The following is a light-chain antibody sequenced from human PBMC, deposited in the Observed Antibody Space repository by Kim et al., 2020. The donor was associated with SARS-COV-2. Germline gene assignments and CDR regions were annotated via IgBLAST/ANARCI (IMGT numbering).Light chain of an antibody. CDR1: NIGSKS. CDR2: YDS. V-gene: IGLV3-21*04. CDR3: QVWDSSSDHPV. Sequence: APGKTARITCGGNNIGSKSLPWYQQKPGQAPVLVIYYDSDRPSGTPERFSGSNAGNTATLTISRVEAGDEADYYCQVWDSSSDHPVFGGGTQLTVL. J-gene: IGLJ2*01.